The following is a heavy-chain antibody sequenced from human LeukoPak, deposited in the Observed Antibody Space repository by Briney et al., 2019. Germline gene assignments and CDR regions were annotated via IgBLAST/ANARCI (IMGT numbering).Heavy chain of an antibody. Sequence: SETLSLTCTVSGASISSGGYYWSWIRQHPGKGLEWIGYIYYSGSTYYNPSLKSRVTISVDTSKNQFSLKLSSVTAADTAVYYCARVVDKRDAFDIWGQGTMVTVSS. J-gene: IGHJ3*02. CDR2: IYYSGST. CDR1: GASISSGGYY. D-gene: IGHD5-12*01. CDR3: ARVVDKRDAFDI. V-gene: IGHV4-31*03.